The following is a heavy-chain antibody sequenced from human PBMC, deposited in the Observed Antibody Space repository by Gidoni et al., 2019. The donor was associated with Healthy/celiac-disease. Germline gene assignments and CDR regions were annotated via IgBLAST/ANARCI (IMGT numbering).Heavy chain of an antibody. Sequence: EVQLVESGGGLVQPGGSLSLSCAASGFTFSSYTMHWVRQAPGKGLEYVSAIASNGGSTYYANSVKGKFTISRDNSKNTLYLQVGSLRAEDMAVYYCARDGFDYWGQGTLVTVSS. CDR3: ARDGFDY. CDR2: IASNGGST. J-gene: IGHJ4*02. V-gene: IGHV3-64*01. CDR1: GFTFSSYT.